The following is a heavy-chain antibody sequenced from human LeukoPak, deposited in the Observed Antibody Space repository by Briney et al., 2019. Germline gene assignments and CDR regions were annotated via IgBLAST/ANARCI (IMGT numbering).Heavy chain of an antibody. J-gene: IGHJ4*02. CDR2: ISSSGGST. CDR1: GFTFSSYA. D-gene: IGHD3-22*01. CDR3: AKDAPNYYDSSGPFEY. V-gene: IGHV3-23*01. Sequence: GGSLRLSCVASGFTFSSYAMSWVRHAPGKGLEWVSAISSSGGSTYYADSVKGRFTISRDNSKNTLYLQMNGLRAEDTAVYYCAKDAPNYYDSSGPFEYWGQGTLVTVSS.